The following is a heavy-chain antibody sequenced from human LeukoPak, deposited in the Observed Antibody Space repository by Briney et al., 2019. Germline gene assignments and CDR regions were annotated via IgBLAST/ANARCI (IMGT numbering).Heavy chain of an antibody. D-gene: IGHD5-18*01. CDR2: IYYSGST. J-gene: IGHJ4*02. CDR3: ARGSGYSYGFQNYFDY. Sequence: SETLSLTCTVSGGSISSYYWSWIRQPPGKGLEWIGYIYYSGSTNYNPSLKSRVTISVDTSKNQFSLKLSSVTAADTAVYYCARGSGYSYGFQNYFDYWGQGTLVTVSS. CDR1: GGSISSYY. V-gene: IGHV4-59*01.